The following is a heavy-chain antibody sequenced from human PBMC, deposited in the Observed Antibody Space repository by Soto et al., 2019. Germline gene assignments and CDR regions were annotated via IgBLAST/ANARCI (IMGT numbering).Heavy chain of an antibody. V-gene: IGHV3-30*18. J-gene: IGHJ6*02. D-gene: IGHD6-6*01. CDR1: GFTLSSYS. CDR2: ISYDGSNK. CDR3: AKDQRALVATPHYGMDV. Sequence: PGGSLRLSCGASGFTLSSYSMNWVRQAPGKGLEWVAVISYDGSNKYYADSVKGRFTISRDNSKNTLYLQMNSLRAVDTAVYYCAKDQRALVATPHYGMDVWGQGTTVTVYS.